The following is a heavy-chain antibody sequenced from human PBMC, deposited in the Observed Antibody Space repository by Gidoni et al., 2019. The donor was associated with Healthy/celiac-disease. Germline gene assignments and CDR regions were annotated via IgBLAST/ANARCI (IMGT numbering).Heavy chain of an antibody. D-gene: IGHD3-9*01. V-gene: IGHV2-26*01. CDR3: ARILRFELLREMFWFDP. Sequence: QVTLKESGPVLVKPTETLTLTCTVSGFSLSNARMGVSWIRQPPGKALEWLAHLFSNDEKSDSTSLKSRLTSSKDTSKSQVVLTMTNMDPVDTSTYYCARILRFELLREMFWFDPWGQGTLVTVSS. CDR2: LFSNDEK. CDR1: GFSLSNARMG. J-gene: IGHJ5*02.